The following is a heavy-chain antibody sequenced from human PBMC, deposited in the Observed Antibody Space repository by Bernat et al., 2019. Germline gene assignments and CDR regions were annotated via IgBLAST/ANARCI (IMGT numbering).Heavy chain of an antibody. CDR3: AKDESGMVATY. CDR2: VRYGGSNK. D-gene: IGHD5-12*01. V-gene: IGHV3-30*02. Sequence: QVQLVESGGGVVQPGGSLRLSCAASGFTFTSYGMHWIRQAPGKGLEWVAFVRYGGSNKYSADTVKGRFTITKDNSKNTLYLQMNSLRAEDTAVYYCAKDESGMVATYWGQGTLVTVSS. J-gene: IGHJ4*02. CDR1: GFTFTSYG.